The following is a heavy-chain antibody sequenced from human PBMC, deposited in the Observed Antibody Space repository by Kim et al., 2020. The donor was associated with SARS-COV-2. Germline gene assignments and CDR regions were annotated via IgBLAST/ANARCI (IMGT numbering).Heavy chain of an antibody. CDR1: GGSISSGTYY. V-gene: IGHV4-31*03. J-gene: IGHJ4*02. CDR2: IYYSGST. Sequence: SETLSLTCTVSGGSISSGTYYWTWIRQHPGKGLEWIGYIYYSGSTYYNPSLMSRLTISLDTSENQFSLKLTSLTAADTALYYCARAPTGYYFDYWGQGALVTVSS. CDR3: ARAPTGYYFDY. D-gene: IGHD1-1*01.